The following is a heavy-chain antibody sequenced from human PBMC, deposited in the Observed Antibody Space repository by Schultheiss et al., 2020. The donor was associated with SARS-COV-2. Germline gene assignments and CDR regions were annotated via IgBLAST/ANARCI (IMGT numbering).Heavy chain of an antibody. J-gene: IGHJ4*02. V-gene: IGHV1-69*05. D-gene: IGHD6-19*01. CDR2: IIPIFGTA. CDR1: GGTFSSYA. Sequence: SVKVSCKASGGTFSSYAISWVRQAPGQGLEWMGGIIPIFGTANYAQKFQGRVTMTRDTSISTAYMELSRLRSDDTAVYYCARGGYSSGWYSPEDYWGQGTLVTVSS. CDR3: ARGGYSSGWYSPEDY.